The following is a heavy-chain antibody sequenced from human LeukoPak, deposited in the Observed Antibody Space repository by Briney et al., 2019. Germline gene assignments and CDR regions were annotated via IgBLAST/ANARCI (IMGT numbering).Heavy chain of an antibody. Sequence: ASVKVSCKGSGYTLTELPMHWVRQAPGKGLEGVGGFDPEDGETIYAQKFQGRVTMTEDTSTDTAYMELSSLRSEDTAVYYCATARIAAAHPLFDYWGQGTLVTVSS. CDR1: GYTLTELP. CDR2: FDPEDGET. J-gene: IGHJ4*02. D-gene: IGHD6-13*01. CDR3: ATARIAAAHPLFDY. V-gene: IGHV1-24*01.